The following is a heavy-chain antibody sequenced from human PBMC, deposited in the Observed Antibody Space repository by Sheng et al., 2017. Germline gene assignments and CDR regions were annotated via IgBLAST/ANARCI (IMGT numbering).Heavy chain of an antibody. Sequence: EVRLVESGGGLIQPGGSLRLSCVASGFSVRSSYMSWVRQAPGKGLEWLSIIYSGGSTYYADSVKGRFIISRDTSNNTLFLQMNSLRGEDTAVYFCARDVGGGDDGMDVWGQG. J-gene: IGHJ6*01. V-gene: IGHV3-53*01. CDR2: IYSGGST. D-gene: IGHD4-17*01. CDR1: GFSVRSSY. CDR3: ARDVGGGDDGMDV.